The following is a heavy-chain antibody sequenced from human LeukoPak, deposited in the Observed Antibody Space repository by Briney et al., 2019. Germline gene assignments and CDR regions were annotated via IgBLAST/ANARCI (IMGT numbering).Heavy chain of an antibody. CDR2: INPNSGGT. CDR3: ARVLRYSGYDFWFGP. CDR1: GYTFTGYY. J-gene: IGHJ5*02. D-gene: IGHD5-12*01. V-gene: IGHV1-2*06. Sequence: ASVKVSCKASGYTFTGYYMHWVRQAPGQGPEWMGRINPNSGGTNYAQKFQGRVTMTRDTSISTAYMELSRLRSDDTAVYYCARVLRYSGYDFWFGPWGQGTLVTVSS.